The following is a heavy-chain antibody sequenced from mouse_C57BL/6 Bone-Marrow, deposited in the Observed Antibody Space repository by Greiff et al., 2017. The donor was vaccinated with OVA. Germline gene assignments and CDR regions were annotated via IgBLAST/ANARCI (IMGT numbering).Heavy chain of an antibody. CDR3: ARGGSSSWWYFDV. D-gene: IGHD1-1*01. Sequence: VQLQQSGAELARPGASVKMSCKASGYTFTSYTMHWVKQRPGQGLEWIGYINPSSGYTKYNQKFKDKATLTADKSSSTAYMQLSSLTSEDSAVYDCARGGSSSWWYFDVWGTGTTVTVSS. CDR2: INPSSGYT. V-gene: IGHV1-4*01. J-gene: IGHJ1*03. CDR1: GYTFTSYT.